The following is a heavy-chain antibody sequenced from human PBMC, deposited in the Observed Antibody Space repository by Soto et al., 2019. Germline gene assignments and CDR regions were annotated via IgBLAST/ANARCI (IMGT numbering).Heavy chain of an antibody. CDR2: INHSGST. CDR3: ARAAPFYYGSGSYSRWFDP. D-gene: IGHD3-10*01. CDR1: GGSFSGYY. Sequence: TSETLSLTCAVYGGSFSGYYWSWIRQPPGKGLEWIGEINHSGSTNYNPSLKSRVTISVDTSKNQFSLKLSSVTAADTAVYYCARAAPFYYGSGSYSRWFDPWGQGTLVTVS. V-gene: IGHV4-34*01. J-gene: IGHJ5*02.